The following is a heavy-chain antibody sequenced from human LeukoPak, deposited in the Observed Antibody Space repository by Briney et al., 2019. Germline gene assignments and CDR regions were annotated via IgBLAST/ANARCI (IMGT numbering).Heavy chain of an antibody. Sequence: GGPLRLSCAASGFTFSSYAMSWVRQAPGKGLEWVSAISGSGGSTYYADSVKGRFTVSRDNSQNTLFLQINSLRTEDTAVYYCAKALVTTLINTYQIDFWGQGTLVTVSS. D-gene: IGHD4-23*01. CDR3: AKALVTTLINTYQIDF. J-gene: IGHJ4*02. CDR1: GFTFSSYA. CDR2: ISGSGGST. V-gene: IGHV3-23*01.